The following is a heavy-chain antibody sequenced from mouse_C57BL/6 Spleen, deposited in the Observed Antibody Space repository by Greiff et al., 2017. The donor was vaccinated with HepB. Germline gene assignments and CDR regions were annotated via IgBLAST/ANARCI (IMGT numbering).Heavy chain of an antibody. CDR2: ISGGGGNT. CDR3: ARHGGNPWYFDY. D-gene: IGHD2-1*01. V-gene: IGHV5-9*01. CDR1: GFTFSSYT. Sequence: DVMLVESGGGLVKPGGSLKLSCAASGFTFSSYTMSWVRQTPEKRLEWVATISGGGGNTYYPDSVKGRFTISRDNAKNTLYLQMSSLRSEDTALYYCARHGGNPWYFDYWGQGTTLTVSS. J-gene: IGHJ2*01.